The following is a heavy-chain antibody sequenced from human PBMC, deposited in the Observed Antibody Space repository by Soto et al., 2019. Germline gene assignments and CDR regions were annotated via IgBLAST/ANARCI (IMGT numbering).Heavy chain of an antibody. CDR1: GCTFSSYA. CDR2: ISGSGGST. Sequence: GGSLRLSCAASGCTFSSYAMSWFRQAPGKGLEWVSAISGSGGSTYYADSVKGRFTISRDNSKNTLYLQMNSLRAEDTAVYYCANDLVYFDYWGQGTLVTVSS. V-gene: IGHV3-23*01. J-gene: IGHJ4*02. D-gene: IGHD3-9*01. CDR3: ANDLVYFDY.